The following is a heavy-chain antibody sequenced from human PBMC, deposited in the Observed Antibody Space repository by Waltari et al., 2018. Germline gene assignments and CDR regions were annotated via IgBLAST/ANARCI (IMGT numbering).Heavy chain of an antibody. Sequence: EVQLVESGGGLVKPGGSLRLSCAASGFTFSSYSMNWVRQAPGKGLEWVSSISSSSSYIYYADSVKGRFTISRDNAKNSLYLQMNSLRAEDTAVYYCARDVEGSSWYIRGYYFDYWGQGTLVTVSS. V-gene: IGHV3-21*01. CDR1: GFTFSSYS. D-gene: IGHD6-13*01. J-gene: IGHJ4*02. CDR3: ARDVEGSSWYIRGYYFDY. CDR2: ISSSSSYI.